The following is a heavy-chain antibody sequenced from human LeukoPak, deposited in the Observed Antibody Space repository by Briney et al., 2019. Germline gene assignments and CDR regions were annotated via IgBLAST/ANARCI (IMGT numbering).Heavy chain of an antibody. V-gene: IGHV4-61*02. J-gene: IGHJ4*02. CDR1: GGSISSGSYY. CDR3: ARGTRGDYVLAY. CDR2: MYTSGST. D-gene: IGHD4-17*01. Sequence: SQTLSLTCTVSGGSISSGSYYWRWIRQPAGKGLEWLGRMYTSGSTNYNPSLKSRVTISVDTSKNQFSLKLSSVTAADTAVYYCARGTRGDYVLAYWGQGTLVTVSS.